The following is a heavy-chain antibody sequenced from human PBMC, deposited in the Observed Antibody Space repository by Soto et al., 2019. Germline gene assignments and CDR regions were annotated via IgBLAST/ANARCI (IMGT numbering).Heavy chain of an antibody. V-gene: IGHV2-5*02. Sequence: QITLKESGPTLVKPTQTLTLTCTFSGFSVSTSGVGVAWIRQPPGKALEWLALIYWDGDERYSPFLQSRVTITKDTSKNQVVLTMTNMDPVDTATYYCAHKGGRGAGMDVWGQGTTVTVCS. CDR3: AHKGGRGAGMDV. CDR2: IYWDGDE. CDR1: GFSVSTSGVG. J-gene: IGHJ6*02. D-gene: IGHD2-15*01.